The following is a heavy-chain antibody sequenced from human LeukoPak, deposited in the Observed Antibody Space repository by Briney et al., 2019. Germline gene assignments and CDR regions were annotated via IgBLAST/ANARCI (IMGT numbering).Heavy chain of an antibody. J-gene: IGHJ1*01. Sequence: PGESLRLSCVASGFTFTDYWMGWVRQAPGRGPEWVASMNQDGSEKLYVDSVKGRFTISRDNGKHSVSLQMNSLRAEDTAVYYCARGQWLLFRGQGSLVTVSS. CDR3: ARGQWLLF. CDR1: GFTFTDYW. D-gene: IGHD6-19*01. V-gene: IGHV3-7*04. CDR2: MNQDGSEK.